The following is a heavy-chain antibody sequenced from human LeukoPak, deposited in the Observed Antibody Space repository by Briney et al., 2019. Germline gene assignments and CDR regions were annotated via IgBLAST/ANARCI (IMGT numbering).Heavy chain of an antibody. CDR1: GYTFTVDY. CDR2: INPNSGGT. D-gene: IGHD5-24*01. J-gene: IGHJ6*03. V-gene: IGHV1-2*02. Sequence: GASVKVSCKASGYTFTVDYMHWGRQAPGQGLEWMGWINPNSGGTNYAQKFQGRVTMTRDTSISTAYMELSRLRSEDTAVYYCARGKMDYYYYYMDVWGKGTTVTISS. CDR3: ARGKMDYYYYYMDV.